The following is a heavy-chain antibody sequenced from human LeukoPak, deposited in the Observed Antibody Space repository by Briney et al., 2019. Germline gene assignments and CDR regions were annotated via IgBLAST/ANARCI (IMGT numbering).Heavy chain of an antibody. D-gene: IGHD2-21*02. V-gene: IGHV1-24*01. CDR1: GYNFTGNY. CDR3: ATVSVRLTAILRYFDY. CDR2: FDPEDGET. J-gene: IGHJ4*02. Sequence: ASVKVSCKASGYNFTGNYMHWVRQAPGQGLEWMGGFDPEDGETMYAQKLQGRVTMTEDTSTDTAYMELSSLRSEDTAVYYCATVSVRLTAILRYFDYWGQGTLVTVSS.